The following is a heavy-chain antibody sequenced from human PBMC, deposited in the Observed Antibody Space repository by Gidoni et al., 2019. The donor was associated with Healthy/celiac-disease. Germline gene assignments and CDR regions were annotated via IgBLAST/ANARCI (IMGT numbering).Heavy chain of an antibody. J-gene: IGHJ4*02. V-gene: IGHV3-9*01. Sequence: EVQLVESGGGLVQPGRSLRLSCAASGFTFDDYAMHWVRQAPGKGLEWVSGISWNSGSIGYADSVKGRFTISRDNAKNSLYLQMNSLRAEDTALYYCAKVTRGYSYGPGYFDYWGQGTLVTVSS. CDR3: AKVTRGYSYGPGYFDY. CDR2: ISWNSGSI. CDR1: GFTFDDYA. D-gene: IGHD5-18*01.